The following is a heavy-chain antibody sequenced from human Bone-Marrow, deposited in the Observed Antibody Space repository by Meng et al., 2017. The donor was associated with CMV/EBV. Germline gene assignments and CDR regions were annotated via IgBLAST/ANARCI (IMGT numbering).Heavy chain of an antibody. CDR1: GFTFSSYA. J-gene: IGHJ4*02. V-gene: IGHV3-30-3*01. CDR2: ISYDGSNK. Sequence: GESLKISCAASGFTFSSYAMHWVRQAPGKGLEWVAVISYDGSNKYYADSVKGRFTISRDNSKNTLYLQMNSLRAEDTAVYYCASSYDFWSGTWGYWGQGKLVTVSS. D-gene: IGHD3-3*01. CDR3: ASSYDFWSGTWGY.